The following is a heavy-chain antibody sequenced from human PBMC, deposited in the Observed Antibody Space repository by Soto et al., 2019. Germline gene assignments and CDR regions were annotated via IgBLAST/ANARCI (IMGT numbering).Heavy chain of an antibody. CDR2: VYYTGDT. CDR1: SGPDRSHN. Sequence: QVQLQQSGPRLVKPSETLSLTCTVSSGPDRSHNWGWIRQPPGRGLEWIGYVYYTGDTAYNPSLRGRVTISADTSTNDIFLTLNSVTAADTAVYYCVRQGIDYLHGLVDVWGQGITVSVSS. CDR3: VRQGIDYLHGLVDV. D-gene: IGHD4-17*01. J-gene: IGHJ6*02. V-gene: IGHV4-59*08.